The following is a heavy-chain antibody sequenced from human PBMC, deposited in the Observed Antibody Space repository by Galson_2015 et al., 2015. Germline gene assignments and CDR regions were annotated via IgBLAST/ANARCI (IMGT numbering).Heavy chain of an antibody. V-gene: IGHV4-61*01. Sequence: SETLSLTCTVSGGSVSSGSYYWSWIRQPPGKGLEWIGYIYYSGSTNYNPSLKSRVTISVDTSKNQFSLKLSSVTAADTAVYYCAAEVSSSSWYGSNWFDPRGQGTLVTVSS. CDR2: IYYSGST. CDR1: GGSVSSGSYY. J-gene: IGHJ5*02. D-gene: IGHD6-13*01. CDR3: AAEVSSSSWYGSNWFDP.